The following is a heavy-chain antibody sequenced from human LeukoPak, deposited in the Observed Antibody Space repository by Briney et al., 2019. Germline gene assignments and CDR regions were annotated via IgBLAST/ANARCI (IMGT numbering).Heavy chain of an antibody. J-gene: IGHJ5*02. CDR2: INHSGST. Sequence: PSETLSLTCAVYGGSFSGYYWSWIRQPPGKGLEWIGEINHSGSTNYNPSLKSRVTISVDTSKNQFSLKLSSVTAADTAVYYCARGIYRHWFGPWGQGTLVTVSS. CDR3: ARGIYRHWFGP. CDR1: GGSFSGYY. V-gene: IGHV4-34*01. D-gene: IGHD5-12*01.